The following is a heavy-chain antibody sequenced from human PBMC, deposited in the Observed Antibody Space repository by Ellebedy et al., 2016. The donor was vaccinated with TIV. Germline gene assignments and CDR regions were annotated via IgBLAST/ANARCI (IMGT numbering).Heavy chain of an antibody. CDR1: GFTLGDYA. D-gene: IGHD5-18*01. J-gene: IGHJ4*02. CDR2: ISGSDGST. Sequence: PGGSLRLSCTGSGFTLGDYAMSWFRQAPGKGLEWVSAISGSDGSTYYADSVKGRFPISRDNSKNTLYLQMNSLRAEDTAVYYCASYVDTAMVFDYWGQGTLVTVSS. CDR3: ASYVDTAMVFDY. V-gene: IGHV3-23*01.